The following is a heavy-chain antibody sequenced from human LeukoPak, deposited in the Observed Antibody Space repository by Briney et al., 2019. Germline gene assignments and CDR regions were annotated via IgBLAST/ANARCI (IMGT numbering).Heavy chain of an antibody. J-gene: IGHJ6*03. CDR1: DDSISNNRYF. D-gene: IGHD5-18*01. Sequence: SETLSLTCTISDDSISNNRYFWAWVRQPPGKGLEWIGEINHSGSTNYNPSLKSRVTISVDPSKNQFSLKLSSVTAADTAVYYCARGVDTAMGQNYYYYYIDVWGKGTTVTVSS. V-gene: IGHV4-39*07. CDR3: ARGVDTAMGQNYYYYYIDV. CDR2: INHSGST.